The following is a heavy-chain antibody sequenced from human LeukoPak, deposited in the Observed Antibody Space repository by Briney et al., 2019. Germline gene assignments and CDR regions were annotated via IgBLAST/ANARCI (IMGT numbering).Heavy chain of an antibody. Sequence: ASVKVSCKASGYTFTGYYIHWVRQAPGQGLEWLGWINPNSGGTNYAQKFQGRVTMTRDTSITAAYMELSRLNSDDTAVYYCARDQVGAPEGPLDYWGQGTLVTVSS. CDR2: INPNSGGT. D-gene: IGHD1-26*01. V-gene: IGHV1-2*02. J-gene: IGHJ4*02. CDR3: ARDQVGAPEGPLDY. CDR1: GYTFTGYY.